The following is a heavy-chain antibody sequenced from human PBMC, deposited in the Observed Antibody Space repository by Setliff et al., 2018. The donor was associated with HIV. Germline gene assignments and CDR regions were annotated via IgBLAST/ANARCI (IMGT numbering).Heavy chain of an antibody. J-gene: IGHJ4*02. CDR3: ALWGYSNAGGFDY. Sequence: PSETLSLTCAVSGGSITNFYWSWIRQPPGKGLEWIGYLYNSGSTKYNPSLKRRVTISIDMSKTQLSLNLNSVTAADSALYYCALWGYSNAGGFDYWGQGTLVTVSS. CDR2: LYNSGST. V-gene: IGHV4-59*08. D-gene: IGHD5-12*01. CDR1: GGSITNFY.